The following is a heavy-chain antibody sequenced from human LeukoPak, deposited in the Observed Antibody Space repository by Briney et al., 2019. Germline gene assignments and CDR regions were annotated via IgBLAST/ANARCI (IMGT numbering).Heavy chain of an antibody. J-gene: IGHJ5*02. V-gene: IGHV2-5*02. CDR2: IYSDDER. CDR3: AHRSLSAPEFSWFDP. CDR1: GFSLTARKVG. Sequence: SGPTLVKPTQTLTLTCTFFGFSLTARKVGVGWIRQPPGKALEWLAFIYSDDERRYSPSLPSRLTITKDTSKNQVVLTMTNMDPVDTATYYCAHRSLSAPEFSWFDPWGQGTLVTVSS. D-gene: IGHD2/OR15-2a*01.